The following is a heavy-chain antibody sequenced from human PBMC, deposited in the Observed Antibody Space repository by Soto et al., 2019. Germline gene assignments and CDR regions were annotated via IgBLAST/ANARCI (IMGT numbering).Heavy chain of an antibody. Sequence: SETLSLTCAVSGGSVSSGGYSWSWIRQPPGKGLEWIGYIYHSGSTYYNPSLKSRVTISVDRSKNQFSLKLSSVTAADTAVYYCARGPPNSIWGQGTLVTVS. V-gene: IGHV4-30-2*01. CDR1: GGSVSSGGYS. CDR3: ARGPPNSI. CDR2: IYHSGST. J-gene: IGHJ4*02. D-gene: IGHD3-22*01.